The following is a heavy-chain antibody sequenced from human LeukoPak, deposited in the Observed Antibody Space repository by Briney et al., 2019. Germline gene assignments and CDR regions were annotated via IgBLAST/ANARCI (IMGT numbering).Heavy chain of an antibody. V-gene: IGHV3-23*01. J-gene: IGHJ5*02. CDR2: ISGSGGTT. D-gene: IGHD1-26*01. CDR1: GFTFSGSW. Sequence: GGSLRLSCAASGFTFSGSWMHWVRQAPGKGLEWVSAISGSGGTTYYADSVKGRFTVSRDNSKNTLYLQMNSLRAKDTAVYYCAREISVGATRERWFDPWGQGTLVTVSS. CDR3: AREISVGATRERWFDP.